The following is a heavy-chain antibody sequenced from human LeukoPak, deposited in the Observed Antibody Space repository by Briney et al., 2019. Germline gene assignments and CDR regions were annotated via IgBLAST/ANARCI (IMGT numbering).Heavy chain of an antibody. CDR1: EFSVSSNY. V-gene: IGHV3-23*01. J-gene: IGHJ4*02. D-gene: IGHD2-21*02. CDR2: ISGRGTTP. CDR3: AKGGYCDEDCSRGVFAS. Sequence: GGSLRLSCTVSEFSVSSNYMNWVRQAPGKGLEWVSAISGRGTTPYYADSVKGRFTISRDNPKNTLYLQMNSLRADDTAIYYCAKGGYCDEDCSRGVFASWAQGTLVTVSS.